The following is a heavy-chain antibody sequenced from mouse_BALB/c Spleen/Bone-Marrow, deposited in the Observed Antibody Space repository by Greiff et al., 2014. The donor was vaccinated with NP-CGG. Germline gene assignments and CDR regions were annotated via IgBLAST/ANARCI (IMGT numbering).Heavy chain of an antibody. Sequence: QVQLQQSGPELVKPGALVKISCKASGYTFTSYDINWVKQRPGKGLEWIGWIYPGDGSTKYNEKFKGKATLTADKSSSTAYMQLSILSSENSAVYFCARSGDSSGYGFAYWGQGTLVTVSA. CDR2: IYPGDGST. CDR3: ARSGDSSGYGFAY. J-gene: IGHJ3*01. D-gene: IGHD3-2*01. V-gene: IGHV1S56*01. CDR1: GYTFTSYD.